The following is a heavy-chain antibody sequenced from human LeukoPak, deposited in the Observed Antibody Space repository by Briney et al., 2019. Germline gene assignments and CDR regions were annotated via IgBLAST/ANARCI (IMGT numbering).Heavy chain of an antibody. V-gene: IGHV3-48*03. Sequence: GGSLRLSCAAFGFTFSSYEMNWVRQAPGKGLEWVSYISGSGSSIYYADSVKGRFTISRDNAKNSLYLQMNSLRAEDTAVYYCARGVARHWYFDLWGRGTLVTVSS. D-gene: IGHD2-15*01. J-gene: IGHJ2*01. CDR3: ARGVARHWYFDL. CDR1: GFTFSSYE. CDR2: ISGSGSSI.